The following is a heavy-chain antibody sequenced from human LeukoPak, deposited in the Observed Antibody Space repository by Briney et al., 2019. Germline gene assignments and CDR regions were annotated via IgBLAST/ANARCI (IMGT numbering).Heavy chain of an antibody. CDR1: GFTFSNYW. CDR2: INGDGSSA. CDR3: ARGFNSYCGGDCYSPGY. D-gene: IGHD2-21*02. V-gene: IGHV3-74*01. Sequence: GGSLRLSCVASGFTFSNYWMHWVRHAPGKGLVWVSRINGDGSSASYADFVKGRFTISRDNAKNTLYLQMNSLRADDTAVFYCARGFNSYCGGDCYSPGYWGQGTLVTVSS. J-gene: IGHJ4*02.